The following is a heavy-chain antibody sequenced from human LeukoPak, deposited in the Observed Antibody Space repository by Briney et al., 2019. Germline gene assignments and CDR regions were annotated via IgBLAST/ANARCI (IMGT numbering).Heavy chain of an antibody. J-gene: IGHJ4*02. Sequence: PGGSLRLSCAASGFTFSDHYMDWVRQAPGKGLEWVGRIRDKANSYSTEYAASVKGRFTISRDDSENSLYVQMNSLKTEDTAVYYCARGGSYRHFDYWGQGTLVTVSS. V-gene: IGHV3-72*01. CDR2: IRDKANSYST. D-gene: IGHD1-26*01. CDR3: ARGGSYRHFDY. CDR1: GFTFSDHY.